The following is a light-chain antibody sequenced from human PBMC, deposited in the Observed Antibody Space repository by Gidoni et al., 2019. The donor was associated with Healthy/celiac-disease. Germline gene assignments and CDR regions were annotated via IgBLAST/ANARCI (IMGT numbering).Light chain of an antibody. CDR3: QSYDRSLSGRV. Sequence: QSVLTQPPSVSGAPRQRITISCTGSSSNIGAGSDVHWYQPLPGTAPNLLIYGNSNRPSVVPDRFSGSKSGTSASLAITGLQAEDEADYYCQSYDRSLSGRVFGGGTKLTVL. V-gene: IGLV1-40*01. J-gene: IGLJ3*02. CDR2: GNS. CDR1: SSNIGAGSD.